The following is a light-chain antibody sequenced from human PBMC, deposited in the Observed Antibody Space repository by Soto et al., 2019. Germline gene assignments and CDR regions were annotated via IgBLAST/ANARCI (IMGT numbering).Light chain of an antibody. CDR3: QQRSNWPMST. V-gene: IGKV3-11*01. CDR2: DAS. CDR1: QSVSSY. Sequence: EIVMTQSPATLSVSPGERATLSCSASQSVSSYLAWYQQKPGQAPRLLIYDASNRATGIPARFSGSGSGTDFTLTISSLEPEDFAVYYCQQRSNWPMSTFGQGTRLEI. J-gene: IGKJ5*01.